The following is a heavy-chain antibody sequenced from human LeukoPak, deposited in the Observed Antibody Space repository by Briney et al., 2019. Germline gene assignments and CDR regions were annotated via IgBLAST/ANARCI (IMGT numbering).Heavy chain of an antibody. V-gene: IGHV4-39*01. J-gene: IGHJ4*02. D-gene: IGHD3-10*01. CDR2: SYYTGST. CDR1: GGSISSSTYY. Sequence: SETLSLTCTVSGGSISSSTYYWGWIRQPPGKGLEWIGSSYYTGSTYYNPSLKSRVTISVDTSKNQFSLRLSSVTAADTAVYYCARHSSVYGSRSYLHYWGQGTLVTVSS. CDR3: ARHSSVYGSRSYLHY.